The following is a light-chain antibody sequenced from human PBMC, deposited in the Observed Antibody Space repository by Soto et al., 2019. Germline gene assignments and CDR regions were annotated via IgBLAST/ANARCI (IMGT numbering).Light chain of an antibody. V-gene: IGKV1-12*01. CDR1: QGIGDR. J-gene: IGKJ1*01. CDR3: LHTYSFPRT. CDR2: FAS. Sequence: DIQMTQSPSSVSASVGDRVTLTCRASQGIGDRLAWYQQKPGKVPQLLIYFASTLGSGVPSRFSGSGSGTDFILTINTLQADVFATYYCLHTYSFPRTFGQGTKVEIK.